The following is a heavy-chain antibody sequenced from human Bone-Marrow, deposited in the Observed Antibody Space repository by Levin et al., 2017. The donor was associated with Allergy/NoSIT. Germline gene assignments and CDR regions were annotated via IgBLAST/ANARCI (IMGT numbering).Heavy chain of an antibody. CDR1: GFMFEDYA. V-gene: IGHV3-9*01. CDR3: AKDINCSSITCYADYYYGMDV. Sequence: SLKISCAASGFMFEDYAMHWVRQAPGKGLEWVSGISWNSASRGYADSVKGRFTISRDNAKNSLYLHMNSVKLEDTALYYCAKDINCSSITCYADYYYGMDVWGQGTTVTVSS. D-gene: IGHD2-2*01. J-gene: IGHJ6*02. CDR2: ISWNSASR.